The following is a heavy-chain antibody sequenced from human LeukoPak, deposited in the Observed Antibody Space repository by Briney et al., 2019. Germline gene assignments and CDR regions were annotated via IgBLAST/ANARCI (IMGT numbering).Heavy chain of an antibody. Sequence: SETLSPTCTVSGGSISSYYWSWIRQPPGKGLEWIGYIHYSGSTNYNPSLKSRVTISVDTSKNQFSLKLSSVTAADTAVYYCARVPSYPRYCYYYMDVWGKGTTVTVSS. CDR2: IHYSGST. CDR3: ARVPSYPRYCYYYMDV. CDR1: GGSISSYY. J-gene: IGHJ6*03. V-gene: IGHV4-59*01.